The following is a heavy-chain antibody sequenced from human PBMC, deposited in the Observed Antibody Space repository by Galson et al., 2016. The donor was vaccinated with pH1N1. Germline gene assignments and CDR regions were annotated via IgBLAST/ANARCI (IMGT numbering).Heavy chain of an antibody. J-gene: IGHJ4*02. CDR3: ARDSEYSGHEGFH. CDR2: ILYDGTNE. Sequence: SLRLSCAASGFTFTSYAMHWVRQAPGKGLEWVAVILYDGTNEYYADSVKGRVTISRDKTQSTVYLQMNSLRTEDTAVYSCARDSEYSGHEGFHWAQGTLVIVSS. D-gene: IGHD5-12*01. CDR1: GFTFTSYA. V-gene: IGHV3-30*04.